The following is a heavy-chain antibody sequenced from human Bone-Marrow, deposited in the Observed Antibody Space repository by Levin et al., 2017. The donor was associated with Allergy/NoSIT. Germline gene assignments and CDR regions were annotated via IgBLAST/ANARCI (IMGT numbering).Heavy chain of an antibody. J-gene: IGHJ3*02. CDR1: GGSFSGFY. D-gene: IGHD6-19*01. V-gene: IGHV4-34*01. Sequence: PSETLSLTCAIYGGSFSGFYWSWIRQSPGKGLEWIGEINHSGNTNYNPSLKSRVTISVDTSKNQFSLNLKSATAADTAVYYCATPISRYSSGGDAFDIWGQGTMVTVSS. CDR2: INHSGNT. CDR3: ATPISRYSSGGDAFDI.